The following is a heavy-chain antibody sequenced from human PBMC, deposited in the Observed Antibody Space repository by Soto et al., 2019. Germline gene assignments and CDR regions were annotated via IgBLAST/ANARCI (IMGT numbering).Heavy chain of an antibody. D-gene: IGHD2-15*01. CDR1: GFTFSSYA. CDR3: ARMASFYCSGGSCYPTYGMDV. V-gene: IGHV3-30-3*01. Sequence: QVQLVESGGGVVQPGRSLRLSCAASGFTFSSYAMHWVRQAPGKGLEWVAVISYDGSNKYYADSVKGRFTISRDNSKNTVYLQMNSMRAEDTAVYYCARMASFYCSGGSCYPTYGMDVWGQGTTVTVSS. J-gene: IGHJ6*02. CDR2: ISYDGSNK.